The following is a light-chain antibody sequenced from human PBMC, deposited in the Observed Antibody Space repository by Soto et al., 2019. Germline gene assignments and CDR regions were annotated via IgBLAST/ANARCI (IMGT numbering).Light chain of an antibody. CDR3: QQYSTSSRT. Sequence: DIQMTQSPSTLSASVGDRVTITCRASQSISTWLAWYQQKPGKAPNLLIYKASSLESGVPSRFSGSGSGTEFTLTISSLQPDYIATFYCQQYSTSSRTFGQGTRVEIK. V-gene: IGKV1-5*03. J-gene: IGKJ1*01. CDR1: QSISTW. CDR2: KAS.